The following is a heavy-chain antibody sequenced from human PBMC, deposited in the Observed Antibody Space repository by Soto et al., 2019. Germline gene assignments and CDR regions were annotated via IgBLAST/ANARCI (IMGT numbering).Heavy chain of an antibody. D-gene: IGHD3-10*01. CDR2: INHSGST. CDR1: GGSFSGYY. CDR3: ARGPLRLGELNYYYYYGMDV. Sequence: SETLSLTCAVYGGSFSGYYWSWIRQPPGKGLEWIGEINHSGSTNYNPSLKSRVTISVDTSKNQFSLKLSSVTAADTAVYYCARGPLRLGELNYYYYYGMDVWGQGTTVTVSS. V-gene: IGHV4-34*01. J-gene: IGHJ6*02.